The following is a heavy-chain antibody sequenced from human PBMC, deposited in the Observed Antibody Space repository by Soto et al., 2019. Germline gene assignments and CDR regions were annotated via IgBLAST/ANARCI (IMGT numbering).Heavy chain of an antibody. CDR1: GGTFSSYT. D-gene: IGHD4-17*01. CDR3: AREYYGAYEPAEYFQH. Sequence: QVQLVQSGAEVKKPGSSVKVSCKASGGTFSSYTISWVRQAPGQGLEWMGRIIPILGIANYAQKFQGRVTITADKSTSTAYMELSSLRSEDTAVYYCAREYYGAYEPAEYFQHWGQGTLVTVSS. CDR2: IIPILGIA. V-gene: IGHV1-69*08. J-gene: IGHJ1*01.